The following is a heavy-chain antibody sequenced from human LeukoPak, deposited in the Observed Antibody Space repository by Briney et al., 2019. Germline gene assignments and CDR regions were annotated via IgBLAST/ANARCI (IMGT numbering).Heavy chain of an antibody. J-gene: IGHJ3*02. CDR1: GASISSWY. CDR2: IHGSGNT. Sequence: PSETLSLTCTVSGASISSWYWSWIRQPPGKGLEWIGNIHGSGNTNYNPSLKSRLSMSLDTSRNQFSLNLTSVTAADTATYYCARVYSSSWTHDAFDIWGQGTMVTVSS. V-gene: IGHV4-59*01. CDR3: ARVYSSSWTHDAFDI. D-gene: IGHD6-13*01.